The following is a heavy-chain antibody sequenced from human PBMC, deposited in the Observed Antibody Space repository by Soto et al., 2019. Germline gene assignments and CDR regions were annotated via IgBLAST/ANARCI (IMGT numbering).Heavy chain of an antibody. D-gene: IGHD6-19*01. CDR2: ISYDGSNK. CDR1: GFTFSSYG. Sequence: QVQLVESGGGVVQPGRSLRLSCAASGFTFSSYGMHWVRQAPGKGLEWVAVISYDGSNKYYADSVKGRFTNSRDNSKNTLYLQMNSLRAEDTAVYYCAKDIPRYSSGWYGGFDYWGQGTLVTVSS. V-gene: IGHV3-30*18. J-gene: IGHJ4*02. CDR3: AKDIPRYSSGWYGGFDY.